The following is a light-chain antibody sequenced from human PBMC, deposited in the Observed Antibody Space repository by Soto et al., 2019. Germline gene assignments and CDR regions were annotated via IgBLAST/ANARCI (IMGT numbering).Light chain of an antibody. CDR2: WAS. J-gene: IGKJ1*01. Sequence: DIVMTQSPESLAVSRGERATIKCNSSQSVLYSSNSKNYLAWHQQKPGQPPKMLIYWASTRKSGVPDRFSGSGSGTDFTLTISSLQAEDVAVYYCQQHYTTPWTFGQGTRVELK. V-gene: IGKV4-1*01. CDR1: QSVLYSSNSKNY. CDR3: QQHYTTPWT.